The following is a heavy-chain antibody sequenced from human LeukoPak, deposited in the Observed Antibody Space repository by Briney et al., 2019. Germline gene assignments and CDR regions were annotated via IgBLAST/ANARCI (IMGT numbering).Heavy chain of an antibody. Sequence: ASVKVSCKASGYTFTDYYMHWVRQAPGQGLEWMGWINPNSGGTNYAQKFQGRVTMTRDTSIRTAYMELSRLRSDDTAVYYCARAVEQQLVKCYFDYWGQGTLVTVSS. D-gene: IGHD6-13*01. V-gene: IGHV1-2*02. CDR3: ARAVEQQLVKCYFDY. J-gene: IGHJ4*02. CDR1: GYTFTDYY. CDR2: INPNSGGT.